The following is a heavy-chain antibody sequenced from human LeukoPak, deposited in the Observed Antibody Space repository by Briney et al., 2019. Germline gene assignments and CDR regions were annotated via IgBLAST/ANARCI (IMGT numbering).Heavy chain of an antibody. D-gene: IGHD3-9*01. CDR2: IYSGGST. V-gene: IGHV3-53*04. Sequence: GGSLRLSCAASGFTVSTNYMSWVRQAPGKELEWVSVIYSGGSTYYADSVKGRFTVSRHNSENTLYLQMNSLRAEDTALYYCARGLTNPIDYWGQGTLVTVSS. CDR3: ARGLTNPIDY. J-gene: IGHJ4*02. CDR1: GFTVSTNY.